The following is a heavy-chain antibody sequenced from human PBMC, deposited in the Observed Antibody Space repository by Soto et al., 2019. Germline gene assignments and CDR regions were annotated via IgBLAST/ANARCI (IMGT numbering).Heavy chain of an antibody. CDR2: IWYDGSNK. CDR3: ARDSLYDSSGYYPGVDAFDI. J-gene: IGHJ3*02. Sequence: PGGSLRLSCAASGFTFSSYGMHWVRQAPGKGLEWVAVIWYDGSNKYYADSVKGRFTISRDNSKNTLYLQMNSLRAEDTAVYYCARDSLYDSSGYYPGVDAFDIWGQGTMVTVSS. CDR1: GFTFSSYG. V-gene: IGHV3-33*01. D-gene: IGHD3-22*01.